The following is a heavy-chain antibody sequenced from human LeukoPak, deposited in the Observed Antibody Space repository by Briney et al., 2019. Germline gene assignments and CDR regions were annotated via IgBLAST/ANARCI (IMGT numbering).Heavy chain of an antibody. CDR1: GFTFSSYA. CDR2: ISGSGGST. V-gene: IGHV3-23*01. Sequence: GGSLRPYCAASGFTFSSYAMSWVRQAPGKGLEWVSAISGSGGSTYYVDSVKGRFTISRDNSKNTLYLQMNSLRAEDTAVYYCAKGTTSSSDIVATTGGGFDYWGQGTLVTVSS. J-gene: IGHJ4*02. CDR3: AKGTTSSSDIVATTGGGFDY. D-gene: IGHD5-12*01.